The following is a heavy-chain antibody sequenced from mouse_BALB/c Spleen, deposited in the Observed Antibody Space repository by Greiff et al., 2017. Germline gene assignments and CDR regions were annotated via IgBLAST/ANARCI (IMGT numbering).Heavy chain of an antibody. CDR3: ARFYYDYAYYFDY. J-gene: IGHJ2*01. CDR1: GYSITSDYA. Sequence: EVRLMESGPGLVKPSQSLSLTCTVTGYSITSDYAWNWIRQFPGNKLEWMGYISYSGSTSYNPSLKSRISITRDTSKNQFFLQLNSVTTEDTATYYCARFYYDYAYYFDYWGQGTTLTVSS. D-gene: IGHD2-4*01. CDR2: ISYSGST. V-gene: IGHV3-2*02.